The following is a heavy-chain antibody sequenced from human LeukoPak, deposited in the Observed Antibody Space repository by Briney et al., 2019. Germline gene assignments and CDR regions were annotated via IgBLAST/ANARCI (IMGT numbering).Heavy chain of an antibody. CDR1: GYSISSGYY. D-gene: IGHD3-10*01. CDR3: ARSTYYYGSGFLFDY. CDR2: IYHSGST. J-gene: IGHJ4*02. V-gene: IGHV4-38-2*02. Sequence: SETLSLTCTVSGYSISSGYYWGWIRQPPGKGLEWIGSIYHSGSTYYNPSLKSRVTISVDTSKNQFSLKLSSVTAADTAVYYCARSTYYYGSGFLFDYWGQGTLVTVSS.